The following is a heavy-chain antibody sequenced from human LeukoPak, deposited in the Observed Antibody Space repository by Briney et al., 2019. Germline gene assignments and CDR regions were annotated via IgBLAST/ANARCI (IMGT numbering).Heavy chain of an antibody. V-gene: IGHV3-33*03. CDR1: GFTFSSYG. Sequence: GGSLRLSCVASGFTFSSYGMHWVRQAPGKGLEWVAVMWYDGSNKYYADSVKGRFTISRDNAKNSLYLQMNSLRAEDTAVYYCASMGWAAAGDKGGYFDYWGQGTLVTVSS. CDR3: ASMGWAAAGDKGGYFDY. J-gene: IGHJ4*02. CDR2: MWYDGSNK. D-gene: IGHD6-13*01.